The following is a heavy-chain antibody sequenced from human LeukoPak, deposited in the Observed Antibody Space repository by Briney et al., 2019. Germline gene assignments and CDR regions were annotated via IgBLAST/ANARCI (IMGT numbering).Heavy chain of an antibody. CDR3: AREIAIPLGDSLPDPYYYYGMDV. V-gene: IGHV4-39*07. Sequence: SETLSLTCTVSGGSISSSSYYWGWIRQPPGKGLEWIGSIYYSGSTYYNPSLKSRVTISVDTSKNQFSLKLSSVTAADTAVYYCAREIAIPLGDSLPDPYYYYGMDVWGQGTTVTVSS. D-gene: IGHD2-21*01. CDR2: IYYSGST. J-gene: IGHJ6*02. CDR1: GGSISSSSYY.